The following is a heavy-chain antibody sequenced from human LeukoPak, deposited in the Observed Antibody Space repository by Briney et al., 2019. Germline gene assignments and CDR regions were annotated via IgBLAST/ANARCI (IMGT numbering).Heavy chain of an antibody. J-gene: IGHJ4*02. D-gene: IGHD3-22*01. Sequence: GGSLRLSCAVSGFTFSSYAMHWVRQAPGKGLEWVAVISYDGSNKYYADSVKGRFTISRDNSKNTLYLQMNSLRAEDTAVYYCARVLLTYYYDSSSDYWGQGTLVTVPS. V-gene: IGHV3-30-3*01. CDR1: GFTFSSYA. CDR3: ARVLLTYYYDSSSDY. CDR2: ISYDGSNK.